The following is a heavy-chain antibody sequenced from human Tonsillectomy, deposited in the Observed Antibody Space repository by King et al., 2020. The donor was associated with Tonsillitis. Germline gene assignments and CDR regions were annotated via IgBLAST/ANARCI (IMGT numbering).Heavy chain of an antibody. J-gene: IGHJ6*02. D-gene: IGHD3-10*01. CDR2: MSFDGSKK. CDR1: GFTFSRYG. CDR3: AKEMRYGSGSRNLRVYGMDV. V-gene: IGHV3-30*18. Sequence: VQLVESGGGVAQPGRSVRLSCAASGFTFSRYGMHWVRQAPGKGLEWMAVMSFDGSKKYYVDSVKGRFTISRDNSKNTLYLQMNSLRAEDTAVYYCAKEMRYGSGSRNLRVYGMDVWGQGTTVTVSS.